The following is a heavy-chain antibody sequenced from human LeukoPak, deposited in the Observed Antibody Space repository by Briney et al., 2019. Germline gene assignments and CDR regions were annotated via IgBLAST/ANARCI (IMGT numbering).Heavy chain of an antibody. CDR1: GGSISSYY. V-gene: IGHV4-4*09. CDR3: AREVDGSGGAFDI. J-gene: IGHJ3*02. D-gene: IGHD3-22*01. CDR2: IYTSGST. Sequence: SETLSLTCTVSGGSISSYYWSWIRQPPGKGLEWIGYIYTSGSTNYNPSLKSRVTISVDTSKNQFSLKLSSVTAADTAVYYCAREVDGSGGAFDIWGRGTMVTVFS.